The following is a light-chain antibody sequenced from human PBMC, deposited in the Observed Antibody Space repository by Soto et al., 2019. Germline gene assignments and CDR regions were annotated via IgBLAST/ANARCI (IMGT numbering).Light chain of an antibody. CDR3: QSYDSSINWV. Sequence: NFMLTQPHSVSESPGKTVTISCTRSSGSIASNYVQWYQQRPGSAPTTVIYEDNQRPSGVPDRFSGSIDSSSNSASLTISGLKTEDEADDYCQSYDSSINWVFGGGTKLTVL. J-gene: IGLJ3*02. CDR1: SGSIASNY. V-gene: IGLV6-57*03. CDR2: EDN.